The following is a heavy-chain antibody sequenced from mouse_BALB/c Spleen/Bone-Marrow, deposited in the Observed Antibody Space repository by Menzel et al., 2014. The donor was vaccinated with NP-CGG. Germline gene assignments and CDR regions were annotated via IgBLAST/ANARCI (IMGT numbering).Heavy chain of an antibody. J-gene: IGHJ4*01. CDR3: ARYRYYGSSYAMDY. V-gene: IGHV14-3*02. D-gene: IGHD1-1*01. CDR1: GFNIKDTY. CDR2: IDPANGNT. Sequence: VQLQQPGAELVKPGASVKLSCTASGFNIKDTYMYWVKQRPEQGLEWIGRIDPANGNTKYDPKFQGKATITADTSSNTAYLQLSSLTSEDTAVYYCARYRYYGSSYAMDYRGQGTSVTVSS.